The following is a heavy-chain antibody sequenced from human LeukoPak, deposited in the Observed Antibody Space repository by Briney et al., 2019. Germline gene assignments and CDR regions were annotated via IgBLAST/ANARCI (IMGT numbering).Heavy chain of an antibody. J-gene: IGHJ4*02. Sequence: ASVKVSCKASGYTFTSYYMHWVRQAPGQGLEWMGIINPSGGSTSYAQKFQGRVTMTRDTSTSTVYMELSSLRSEDTAVYYCARGGVITIFGVVIISYFDYWAREPWSPSPQ. V-gene: IGHV1-46*01. CDR3: ARGGVITIFGVVIISYFDY. CDR2: INPSGGST. CDR1: GYTFTSYY. D-gene: IGHD3-3*01.